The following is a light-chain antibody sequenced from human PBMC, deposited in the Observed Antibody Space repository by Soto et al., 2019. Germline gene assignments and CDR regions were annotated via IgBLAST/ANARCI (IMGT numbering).Light chain of an antibody. CDR1: QSVSTS. J-gene: IGKJ1*01. V-gene: IGKV3-15*01. CDR2: GAS. CDR3: QQYNNWWT. Sequence: EIVMTQSPATLSVSPGETATLSCRASQSVSTSLAWYQQKPGQAPRLLIPGASTRATGVPARFSGSGSETEFTLTISSLQSEDFAVYYSQQYNNWWTFGQGTKVEIK.